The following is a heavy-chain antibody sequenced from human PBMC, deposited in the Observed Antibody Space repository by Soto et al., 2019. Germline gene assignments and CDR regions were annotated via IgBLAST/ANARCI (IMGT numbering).Heavy chain of an antibody. Sequence: LRLSCAASGFTFSSYAMSWVRQAPGKGLEWVSGISGSGGSTYYADSVKGRFSISRDNSKNTLYLQMNSLRAEDTAVYYCAKDRTYDSSGSFDYWGQGTLVTVSS. D-gene: IGHD3-22*01. J-gene: IGHJ4*02. V-gene: IGHV3-23*01. CDR2: ISGSGGST. CDR3: AKDRTYDSSGSFDY. CDR1: GFTFSSYA.